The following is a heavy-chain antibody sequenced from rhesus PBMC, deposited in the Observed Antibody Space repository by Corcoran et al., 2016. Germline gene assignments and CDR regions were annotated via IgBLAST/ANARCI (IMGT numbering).Heavy chain of an antibody. D-gene: IGHD4-35*01. CDR1: GFTFSSYW. V-gene: IGHV3S25*01. CDR3: AKGEGNYGNYGPFDY. J-gene: IGHJ4*01. Sequence: EVQLVESGGGLAKPGGSLRLSCAASGFTFSSYWMNWVRQAPGKGLEWVSAINTCGGSTSYADSLKGLFTISRDNSKNTLSLQMNSLRAEDTAVYYCAKGEGNYGNYGPFDYWGQGVLVTVSS. CDR2: INTCGGST.